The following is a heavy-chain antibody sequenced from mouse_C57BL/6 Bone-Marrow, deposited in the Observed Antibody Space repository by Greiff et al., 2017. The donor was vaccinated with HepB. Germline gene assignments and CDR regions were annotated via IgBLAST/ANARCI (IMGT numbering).Heavy chain of an antibody. D-gene: IGHD1-1*01. J-gene: IGHJ4*01. Sequence: QVQLKESGAELVKPGASVKLSCKASGYTFTSYWMHWVKQRPGQGLEWIGMIHPNSGSTNYNEKFKSKATLTVDKSSSTAYMQLSSLTSEDSAVYYCARSCGSLYGSSLYAMDYWGQGTSVTVSS. V-gene: IGHV1-64*01. CDR1: GYTFTSYW. CDR3: ARSCGSLYGSSLYAMDY. CDR2: IHPNSGST.